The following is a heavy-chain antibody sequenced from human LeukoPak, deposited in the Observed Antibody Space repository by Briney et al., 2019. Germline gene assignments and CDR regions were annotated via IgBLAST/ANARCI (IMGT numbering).Heavy chain of an antibody. Sequence: ASVKVSCKASGYTFTSYGISWVRQAPGQGLEWMGWISAYNGNTNYAQKLQGRVTMTRDTSTSTVYMELSSLRSEDTAVYYCARDREVYDSSGVDYWGQGTLVTVSS. CDR3: ARDREVYDSSGVDY. CDR1: GYTFTSYG. D-gene: IGHD3-22*01. V-gene: IGHV1-18*01. CDR2: ISAYNGNT. J-gene: IGHJ4*02.